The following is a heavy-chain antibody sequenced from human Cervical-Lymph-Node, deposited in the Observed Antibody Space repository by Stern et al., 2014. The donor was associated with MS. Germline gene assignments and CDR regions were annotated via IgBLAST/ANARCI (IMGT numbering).Heavy chain of an antibody. CDR3: ARVSYDFWSGYYAFDY. J-gene: IGHJ4*02. CDR2: LYYSGST. CDR1: GGSISSGGYY. V-gene: IGHV4-31*03. Sequence: QLQLQESGPGLVKPSQTLSLTCTVSGGSISSGGYYWSWIRQHPGKGLEWFGYLYYSGSTYYNPSLKSRVTISVDTSKNQFSLKLSSVTAADTAVYYCARVSYDFWSGYYAFDYWGQGTLVTVSS. D-gene: IGHD3-3*01.